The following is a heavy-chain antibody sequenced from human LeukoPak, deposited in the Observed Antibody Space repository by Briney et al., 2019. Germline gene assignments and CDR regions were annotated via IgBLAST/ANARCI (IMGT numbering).Heavy chain of an antibody. CDR1: GFTFSSNY. J-gene: IGHJ4*02. D-gene: IGHD6-19*01. Sequence: GGSLRLSCAASGFTFSSNYMSWVRQAPGKGLEWVSVIYSGGSTYYADSVKGRFTISRDNSKNTLYLQMNSLRAEDTAVYYCAKDSSGWYHYFDYWGQGTLATVSS. CDR3: AKDSSGWYHYFDY. V-gene: IGHV3-53*01. CDR2: IYSGGST.